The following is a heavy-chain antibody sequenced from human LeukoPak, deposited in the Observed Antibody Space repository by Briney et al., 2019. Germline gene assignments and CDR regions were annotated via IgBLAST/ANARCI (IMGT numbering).Heavy chain of an antibody. CDR3: ARDFLSGYYYDSSGTGYFDY. D-gene: IGHD3-22*01. CDR2: ISSSGSTI. Sequence: GGSLRLSCAASGFTFSDYYMSWIRQAPGNGLEWVSYISSSGSTIYYADSVKGRFTISRDNAKNSLYLQMNSLRAEDTAVYYCARDFLSGYYYDSSGTGYFDYWGQGTLVTVSS. CDR1: GFTFSDYY. J-gene: IGHJ4*02. V-gene: IGHV3-11*01.